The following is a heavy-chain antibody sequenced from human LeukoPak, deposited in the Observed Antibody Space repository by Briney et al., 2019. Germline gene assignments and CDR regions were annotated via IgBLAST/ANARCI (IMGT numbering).Heavy chain of an antibody. CDR1: GYTLTELS. D-gene: IGHD6-6*01. Sequence: ASVKVSCKVSGYTLTELSIHWVRQAPGKGLEWRGGFDPEDGETIYAQKFQGRVTMTEDTSTDTACMELSSLRSEDTAVYYCATGAARRVKYFDYWGQGTLVTVSS. V-gene: IGHV1-24*01. CDR3: ATGAARRVKYFDY. CDR2: FDPEDGET. J-gene: IGHJ4*02.